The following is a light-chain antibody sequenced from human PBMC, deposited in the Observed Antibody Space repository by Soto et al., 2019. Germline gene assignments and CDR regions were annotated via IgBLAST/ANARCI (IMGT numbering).Light chain of an antibody. V-gene: IGLV2-14*03. J-gene: IGLJ1*01. CDR1: SSDVGAYTF. CDR2: DVS. CDR3: SSYTSSSTHV. Sequence: QSALTQPASVSASPGQSITISCTGTSSDVGAYTFVSWYQQHQDKIPKLMIFDVSRRPSGVSDRFSGSKSGNTASLTISGLQPEDEADYYCSSYTSSSTHVFGSGTKLTVL.